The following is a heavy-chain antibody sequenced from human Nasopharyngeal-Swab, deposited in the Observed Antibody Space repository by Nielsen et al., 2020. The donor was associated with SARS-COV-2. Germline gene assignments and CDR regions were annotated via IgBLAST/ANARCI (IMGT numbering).Heavy chain of an antibody. CDR3: ATNTRIVPAGAFDI. J-gene: IGHJ3*02. Sequence: SETLSLTCTVSGGSISSYYWSWIRQPPGKGLEWIGYIYYSGSTNYNPSLKSRVTISVDTSKNQFSLKLSSVTAADTAVYSCATNTRIVPAGAFDIWGQGTMVTVSS. V-gene: IGHV4-59*01. D-gene: IGHD2-8*01. CDR1: GGSISSYY. CDR2: IYYSGST.